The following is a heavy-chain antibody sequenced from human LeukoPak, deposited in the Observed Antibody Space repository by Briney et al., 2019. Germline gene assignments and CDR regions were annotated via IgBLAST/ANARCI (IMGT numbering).Heavy chain of an antibody. D-gene: IGHD2-21*02. J-gene: IGHJ4*02. V-gene: IGHV5-51*01. CDR2: IYPGDSDT. CDR3: ARLVPAVVVTAKSLDY. CDR1: GYSFTNYW. Sequence: GESLKISCKGPGYSFTNYWIGWVRQMPGKGLEWMGIIYPGDSDTRYSPSFQGQVTISADKSISTAYLQWSSLKASDTAMYYCARLVPAVVVTAKSLDYWGQGTLVTVSS.